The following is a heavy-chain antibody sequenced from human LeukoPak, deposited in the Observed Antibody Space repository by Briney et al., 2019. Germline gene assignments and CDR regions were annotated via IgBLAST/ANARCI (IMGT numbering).Heavy chain of an antibody. J-gene: IGHJ4*02. Sequence: SETQSLTCTVSGGSISSGSYYWSWIRQPAGKGLEWIGRIYTSGSTNYDPSLKSRVTISVDTSKNQFSLKLSSVTAADTAVYYCARRASGSYYGGAFDYWGQGTLVTVSS. V-gene: IGHV4-61*02. CDR2: IYTSGST. D-gene: IGHD3-10*01. CDR1: GGSISSGSYY. CDR3: ARRASGSYYGGAFDY.